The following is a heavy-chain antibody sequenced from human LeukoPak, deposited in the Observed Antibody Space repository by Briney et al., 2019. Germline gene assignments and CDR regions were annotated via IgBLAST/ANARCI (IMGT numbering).Heavy chain of an antibody. V-gene: IGHV1-24*01. D-gene: IGHD3-3*01. J-gene: IGHJ4*02. CDR2: FDPEDGET. CDR1: GYTLTELS. Sequence: ASVKVSCKVSGYTLTELSMHWVRQAPGKGLEWMGGFDPEDGETIYAQKFQGRVTMTEGTSTDTAYMELSSLRSEDTAVYYCATTGSGYYTPLDYWGQGTLVTVSS. CDR3: ATTGSGYYTPLDY.